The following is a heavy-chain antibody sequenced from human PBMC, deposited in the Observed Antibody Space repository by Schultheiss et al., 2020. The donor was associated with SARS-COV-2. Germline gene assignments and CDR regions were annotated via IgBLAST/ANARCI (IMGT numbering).Heavy chain of an antibody. V-gene: IGHV3-7*03. CDR1: GFTFSSYW. CDR3: ARDLFGVATMGGY. CDR2: IKEDGSEK. Sequence: GGSLRLSCAASGFTFSSYWMSWVRQAPGKGLEWVANIKEDGSEKYYVDSVKGRFTISRDNAKNSLYLQMNSLRVEDTAVYYCARDLFGVATMGGYWGQGTLVTVSS. D-gene: IGHD5-12*01. J-gene: IGHJ4*02.